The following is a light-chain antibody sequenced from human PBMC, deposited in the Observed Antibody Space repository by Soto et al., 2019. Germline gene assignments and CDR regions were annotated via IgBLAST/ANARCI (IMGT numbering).Light chain of an antibody. CDR3: QQYGSSPWT. CDR1: QSVSSSY. J-gene: IGKJ1*01. Sequence: EIVLTQSPGTLSLSPGARATLSCRASQSVSSSYLAWYQQKPGQAPRPLIYGAYSRPIGIPDRFSGSGSGTDFTLTISRLEPEDFAVYYCQQYGSSPWTFGQGTKVDIK. V-gene: IGKV3-20*01. CDR2: GAY.